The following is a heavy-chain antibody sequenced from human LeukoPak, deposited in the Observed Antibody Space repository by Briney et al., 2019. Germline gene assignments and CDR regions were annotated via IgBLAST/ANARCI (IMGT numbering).Heavy chain of an antibody. CDR2: IWYDESNK. CDR3: ARDGIAVAGTGWFDT. V-gene: IGHV3-33*01. J-gene: IGHJ5*02. CDR1: GFTFSSYG. Sequence: PGRSLRLSCAASGFTFSSYGMHWVRQAPGKGLEWVAVIWYDESNKYYADSVKGRFTISRDNSKNTLYLQMNSLRAEYTALYYCARDGIAVAGTGWFDTWGQGNLGTVSS. D-gene: IGHD6-19*01.